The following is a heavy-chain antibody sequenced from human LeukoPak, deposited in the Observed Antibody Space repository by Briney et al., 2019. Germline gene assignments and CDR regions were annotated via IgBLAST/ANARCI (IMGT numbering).Heavy chain of an antibody. CDR1: GFTFSSYW. J-gene: IGHJ4*02. CDR3: AREGVDGPFDY. CDR2: INSDGSST. V-gene: IGHV3-74*01. Sequence: GGSLRLSCAASGFTFSSYWMHWVRQAPGEGRVWVSRINSDGSSTSYADSVKGRFTISRDNAKNTLYLQMNSLRAEDTAVYYCAREGVDGPFDYWGQGTLVTVSS. D-gene: IGHD3-16*01.